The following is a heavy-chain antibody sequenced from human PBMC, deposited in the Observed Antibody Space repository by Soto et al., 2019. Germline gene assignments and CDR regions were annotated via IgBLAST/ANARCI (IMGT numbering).Heavy chain of an antibody. CDR2: IYYSGST. V-gene: IGHV4-30-4*01. CDR3: ASYYCSSTRCPGVDV. J-gene: IGHJ6*02. CDR1: GGSISSGDYY. D-gene: IGHD2-2*01. Sequence: QVQLQESGPGLVKPSQTLSLICTVSGGSISSGDYYWSWIRQPPGKGLEWIGYIYYSGSTYYNASLKSGVSILVDTSKNQFSLKLSSVTAADTAVYYCASYYCSSTRCPGVDVWGQGTTVTVSS.